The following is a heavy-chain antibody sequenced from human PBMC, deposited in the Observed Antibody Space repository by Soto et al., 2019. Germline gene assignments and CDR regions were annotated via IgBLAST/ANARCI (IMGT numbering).Heavy chain of an antibody. CDR1: GFHCTSYG. V-gene: IGHV3-30*03. CDR3: VGGQFYFDY. CDR2: ISYDGSNK. D-gene: IGHD3-10*01. Sequence: QVQLVESGGGVVQPGRSLRLSCAAAGFHCTSYGMHWVREGPGKGLEWLAVISYDGSNKFYADSVKGRFTISRDNSKNTRYLQMNSLRPEDTAVYYCVGGQFYFDYRGQGTLVSVSS. J-gene: IGHJ4*02.